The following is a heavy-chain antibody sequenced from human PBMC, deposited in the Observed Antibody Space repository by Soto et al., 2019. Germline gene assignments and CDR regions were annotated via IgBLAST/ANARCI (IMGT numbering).Heavy chain of an antibody. J-gene: IGHJ5*02. CDR2: INHRGST. V-gene: IGHV4-34*01. CDR1: GGSFSGYY. CDR3: ARIENNGKQRLYGSFDP. Sequence: PSETLSLTCAVYGGSFSGYYWTWIRQPPGKGLEWIGEINHRGSTNYNPSLKSRVTVSVDRSKNQFSLSLSSVTAADTAVYYCARIENNGKQRLYGSFDPGGGGTLVTVSS. D-gene: IGHD1-1*01.